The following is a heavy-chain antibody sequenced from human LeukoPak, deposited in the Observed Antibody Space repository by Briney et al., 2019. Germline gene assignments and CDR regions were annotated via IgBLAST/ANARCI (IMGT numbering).Heavy chain of an antibody. Sequence: GGSLRLSCAASGFTFSSYAMSWVRQAPGKGLEWVAAISASGGGTHYADSVKGRFTISRDNSRVKLFLDMNSLRAEDTAVYYCAKDYSPPLYSTGWWNWIDSWGQGTLVTVSS. D-gene: IGHD6-19*01. CDR3: AKDYSPPLYSTGWWNWIDS. V-gene: IGHV3-23*01. J-gene: IGHJ5*01. CDR2: ISASGGGT. CDR1: GFTFSSYA.